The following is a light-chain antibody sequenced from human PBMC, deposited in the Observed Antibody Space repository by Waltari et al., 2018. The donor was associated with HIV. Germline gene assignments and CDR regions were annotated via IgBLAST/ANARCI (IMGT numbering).Light chain of an antibody. Sequence: QSVLTQPPSASGTPGQRVTISCSGSSSNIGSNTVNWYQQLPGTAPKLLLDSNNQRPSGVPARFSGPTSGTSASLAISGLQSEDEADYYCAAWDDSLNGRVFGGGTKLTVL. CDR1: SSNIGSNT. J-gene: IGLJ3*02. CDR2: SNN. CDR3: AAWDDSLNGRV. V-gene: IGLV1-44*01.